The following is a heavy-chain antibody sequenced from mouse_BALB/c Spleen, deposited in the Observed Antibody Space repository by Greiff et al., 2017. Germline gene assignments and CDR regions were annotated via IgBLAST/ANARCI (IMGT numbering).Heavy chain of an antibody. CDR2: IWAGGST. V-gene: IGHV2-9*02. Sequence: VQLQESGPGLVAPSQSLSITSPVSGFPLTSYGVHWVRQPPGKGLEWLGVIWAGGSTNYNSALMSRLSISKDNSKSQVFLKMNSLQTDDTAMYYCARAHHPKALYAMDYWGQGTSVTVSS. CDR3: ARAHHPKALYAMDY. CDR1: GFPLTSYG. J-gene: IGHJ4*01. D-gene: IGHD6-1*01.